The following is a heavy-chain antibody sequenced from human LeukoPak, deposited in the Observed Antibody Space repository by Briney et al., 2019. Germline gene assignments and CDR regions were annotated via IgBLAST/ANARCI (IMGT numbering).Heavy chain of an antibody. D-gene: IGHD3-3*01. CDR1: GFTFSSYA. CDR2: ISGSGGGT. V-gene: IGHV3-23*01. CDR3: AKDYGLMGEWLFGYYFDY. J-gene: IGHJ4*02. Sequence: PGWSLRLSCAASGFTFSSYAMSWVRQAPGKGLEWVSAISGSGGGTCYPASVRGRFTISIANSKDKLHLQLNSLRAEDTAVYYCAKDYGLMGEWLFGYYFDYWGQGTLVTVSS.